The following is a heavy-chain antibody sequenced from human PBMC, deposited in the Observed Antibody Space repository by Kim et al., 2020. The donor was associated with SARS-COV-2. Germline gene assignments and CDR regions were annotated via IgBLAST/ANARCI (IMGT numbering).Heavy chain of an antibody. CDR3: AVLLWFGELSQYGMDL. CDR1: GYTFTSYA. Sequence: ASVKVSCKASGYTFTSYAMNWVRQAPGQGLEWMGWINTNTGNPTYAQGFTGRFVFSLDTSVSTAYLQISSLKAEDTAVYYCAVLLWFGELSQYGMDLWGQGTTVTVSS. V-gene: IGHV7-4-1*02. D-gene: IGHD3-10*01. CDR2: INTNTGNP. J-gene: IGHJ6*02.